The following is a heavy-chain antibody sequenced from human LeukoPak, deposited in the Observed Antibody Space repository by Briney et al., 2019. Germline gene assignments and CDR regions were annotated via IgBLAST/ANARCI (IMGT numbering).Heavy chain of an antibody. D-gene: IGHD1-1*01. V-gene: IGHV3-33*01. CDR1: GFTFSSYD. CDR3: ARDGRAGSLFEY. CDR2: IWYDGSNK. J-gene: IGHJ4*02. Sequence: PGRSLRLSCAASGFTFSSYDMHWVRQAPGKGLGWVAVIWYDGSNKHYADSVMGRFTISRDNSKNTLYLQMNSLRAEDTAVYYCARDGRAGSLFEYWGQGTLVTASS.